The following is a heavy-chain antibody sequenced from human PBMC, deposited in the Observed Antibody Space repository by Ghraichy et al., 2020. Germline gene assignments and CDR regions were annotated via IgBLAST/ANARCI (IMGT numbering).Heavy chain of an antibody. CDR2: TSTSGST. CDR1: GAPIVSGNYY. D-gene: IGHD2-8*01. CDR3: TRTNGLLGPLEAFDV. V-gene: IGHV4-61*09. J-gene: IGHJ3*01. Sequence: SETLSLTCTVSGAPIVSGNYYWHWIRQPAGKGLEWIGHTSTSGSTHSNPSLKSRLSVSMTPSRNQFSLTLNSVTVADTATYFCTRTNGLLGPLEAFDVWGRGSRIIVSS.